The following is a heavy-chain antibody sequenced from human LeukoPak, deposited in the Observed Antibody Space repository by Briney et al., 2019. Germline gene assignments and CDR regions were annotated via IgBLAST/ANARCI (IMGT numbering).Heavy chain of an antibody. CDR2: ISSSGGSI. Sequence: GGSLRLSCAASGFTFSGYSMNWVRQAPGKGLEWVSYISSSGGSIFYADSVKGRFTISRDNAKNSLYLQMNNLRAEDTAVYYCAAVIDYWGQGTLVTVSS. V-gene: IGHV3-48*04. CDR1: GFTFSGYS. CDR3: AAVIDY. J-gene: IGHJ4*02.